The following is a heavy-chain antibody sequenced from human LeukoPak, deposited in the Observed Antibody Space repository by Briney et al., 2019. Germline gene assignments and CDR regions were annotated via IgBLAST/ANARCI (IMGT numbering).Heavy chain of an antibody. CDR1: GGSISSSSYY. J-gene: IGHJ5*02. CDR2: IYYSGST. D-gene: IGHD3-22*01. V-gene: IGHV4-39*07. Sequence: SETLSLTCTVSGGSISSSSYYWGWIRQPPGKGLEWIGSIYYSGSTYYNPSLKSRVTISVDTSKNQFSLKLSSVTAADTAVYYCARVPYYDSSGFRFDPWGQGTLVTVSS. CDR3: ARVPYYDSSGFRFDP.